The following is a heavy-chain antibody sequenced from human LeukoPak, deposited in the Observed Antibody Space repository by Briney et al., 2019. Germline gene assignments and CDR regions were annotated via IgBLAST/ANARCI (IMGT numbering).Heavy chain of an antibody. J-gene: IGHJ6*02. CDR2: LLYNGNT. CDR3: TRRGSGNGGTYAGMDV. Sequence: SETLSLTCTVAGGSISSDVHYWDWIRQAPGKGLEWIGSLLYNGNTWYNPSLESRVTISVDTSENQFSLRLTSVNAADTALYFCTRRGSGNGGTYAGMDVWGPGTSVTVSS. V-gene: IGHV4-39*01. D-gene: IGHD1-26*01. CDR1: GGSISSDVHY.